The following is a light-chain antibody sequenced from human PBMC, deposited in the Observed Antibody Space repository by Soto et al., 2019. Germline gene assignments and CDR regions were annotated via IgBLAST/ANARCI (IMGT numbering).Light chain of an antibody. CDR2: ATS. J-gene: IGKJ4*01. CDR1: QSISNY. V-gene: IGKV1-39*01. CDR3: QQRNSWPLT. Sequence: IQITQSPCSLSASIGDRVTITCRASQSISNYLNWYQQKPGKAPKLLIYATSSMQSGVPSRFSGSGSGTDFTLTISSLEPEDFASYYCQQRNSWPLTFGGGTKV.